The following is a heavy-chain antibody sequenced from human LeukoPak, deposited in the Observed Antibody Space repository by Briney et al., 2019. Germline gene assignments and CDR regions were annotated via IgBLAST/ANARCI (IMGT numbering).Heavy chain of an antibody. CDR1: GFSISSYA. Sequence: GGSLRLSCAGSGFSISSYAMSWVRQAPGKGLEWVSTISNSGGSTYYADSVKGRFTISRDNSNNTLSLQMNSLRADDMAVYYCAKSFYYDNNGYYYFSLGASDIWGQGTMVTVSS. J-gene: IGHJ3*02. V-gene: IGHV3-23*01. CDR2: ISNSGGST. CDR3: AKSFYYDNNGYYYFSLGASDI. D-gene: IGHD3-22*01.